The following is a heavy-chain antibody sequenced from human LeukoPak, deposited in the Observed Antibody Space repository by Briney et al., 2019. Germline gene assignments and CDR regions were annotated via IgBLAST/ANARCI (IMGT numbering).Heavy chain of an antibody. CDR2: INPNSGGT. J-gene: IGHJ3*02. Sequence: ASVKVSCKASGYTFTGYYMHWVRQAPGQGLEWVGWINPNSGGTNYAQKFQGRVTMTRDTTISTAYMELSRLRSDDTAVYYCARDGWMTGSDAFDIWGQGTMVTVSS. V-gene: IGHV1-2*02. CDR3: ARDGWMTGSDAFDI. CDR1: GYTFTGYY. D-gene: IGHD3-9*01.